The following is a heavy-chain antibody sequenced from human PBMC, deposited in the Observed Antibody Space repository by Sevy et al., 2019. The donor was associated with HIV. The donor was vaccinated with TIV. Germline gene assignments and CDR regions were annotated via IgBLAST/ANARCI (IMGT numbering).Heavy chain of an antibody. V-gene: IGHV3-30*04. Sequence: GGSLRLSCAASGFTFSDYRMHWVRQAPGKGLEWVAVISYDGRNNKYNADSVKGRFTISRDNSKNTVYLQMNSLRAEDTAIYYCATTKDYYDSSGSPFDYWGQGTLVTVSS. D-gene: IGHD3-22*01. J-gene: IGHJ4*02. CDR2: ISYDGRNNK. CDR3: ATTKDYYDSSGSPFDY. CDR1: GFTFSDYR.